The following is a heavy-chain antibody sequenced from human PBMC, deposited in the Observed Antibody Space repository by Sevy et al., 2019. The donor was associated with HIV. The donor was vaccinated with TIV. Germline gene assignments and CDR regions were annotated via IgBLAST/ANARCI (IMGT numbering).Heavy chain of an antibody. J-gene: IGHJ5*02. Sequence: ASVKVSCKASGGTFSSYAINWVRQAPGQGLEWMGRIIPIPGIPNYAQKFQGRVTITADKSTSTAYMELSSLRSEDTAVHYCARDASSYCTSYSCYGGWFDPWGQGTLVTVSS. CDR2: IIPIPGIP. D-gene: IGHD2-2*01. CDR3: ARDASSYCTSYSCYGGWFDP. CDR1: GGTFSSYA. V-gene: IGHV1-69*04.